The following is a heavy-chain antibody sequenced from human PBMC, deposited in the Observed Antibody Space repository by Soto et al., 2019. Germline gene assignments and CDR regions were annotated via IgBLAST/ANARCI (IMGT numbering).Heavy chain of an antibody. CDR3: ARGAPAMVYYFDY. V-gene: IGHV1-3*01. Sequence: QVQLVQSGAEVKKPGASVKVSCKASGYTFTSYAMHWVRQAPGQRLEWMGWINAGNGNTKYSQKFQGRVTITRDTSASTASMELSSLRSEGTAVYYCARGAPAMVYYFDYWGQGTLVTVSS. J-gene: IGHJ4*02. CDR2: INAGNGNT. D-gene: IGHD5-18*01. CDR1: GYTFTSYA.